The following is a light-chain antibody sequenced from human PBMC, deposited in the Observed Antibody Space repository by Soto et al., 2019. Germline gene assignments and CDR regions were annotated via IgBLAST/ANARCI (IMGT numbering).Light chain of an antibody. CDR3: QQSHSPPLT. V-gene: IGKV1-39*01. Sequence: DIQMTQSPSSLSASVGDRVTISCRASQSVKTYLNWYQQKPGKAPKALIYAVSSLQSGVPSRFSGSGSGTDVTLTVSGLQPEDFGTYFCQQSHSPPLTFGGGTTVEIK. CDR2: AVS. J-gene: IGKJ4*01. CDR1: QSVKTY.